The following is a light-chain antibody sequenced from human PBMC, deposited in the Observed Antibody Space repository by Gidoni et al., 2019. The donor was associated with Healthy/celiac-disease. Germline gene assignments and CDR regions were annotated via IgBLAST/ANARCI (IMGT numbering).Light chain of an antibody. CDR2: LGS. J-gene: IGKJ4*01. CDR3: MQALQTPLT. Sequence: DIVMTQSPLSLPVTPGEPASISCRSSQSLLHSNGYNYLDWYLQKPGQSPQLLIYLGSYRASGVPDGFSGSGSGTDFTLKISRVEAEDVGVYYCMQALQTPLTFGGXTKVEIK. V-gene: IGKV2-28*01. CDR1: QSLLHSNGYNY.